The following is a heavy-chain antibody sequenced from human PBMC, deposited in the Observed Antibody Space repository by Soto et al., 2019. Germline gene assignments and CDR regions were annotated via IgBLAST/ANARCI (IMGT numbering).Heavy chain of an antibody. CDR2: ISEDGGNK. CDR1: GLTLNSSA. D-gene: IGHD6-19*01. Sequence: QVHLVESGGGVVQAGRSLRLSCTASGLTLNSSAIHWVRQAPGKGLEWVSVISEDGGNKYFAESVRGRFLISRDNSKNTVYLQMNSLRLEDTAVYFCARRLTRTVSALGYWGQGTLVSVSS. CDR3: ARRLTRTVSALGY. V-gene: IGHV3-30-3*01. J-gene: IGHJ4*02.